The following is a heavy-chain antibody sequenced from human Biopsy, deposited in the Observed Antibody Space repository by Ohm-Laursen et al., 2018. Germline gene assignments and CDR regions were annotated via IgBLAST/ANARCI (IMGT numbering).Heavy chain of an antibody. V-gene: IGHV3-21*06. D-gene: IGHD3-10*01. J-gene: IGHJ5*01. Sequence: GSLRLSCSASGLRFSMYAMSWVRRAPGKGLEWVSSISASSSYIYYADSVKGRFTVSRDNTKNTLYLQMNSLRAADTAIYFCATELLPPGVGGPWLDSWGQGTPVTVSS. CDR2: ISASSSYI. CDR3: ATELLPPGVGGPWLDS. CDR1: GLRFSMYA.